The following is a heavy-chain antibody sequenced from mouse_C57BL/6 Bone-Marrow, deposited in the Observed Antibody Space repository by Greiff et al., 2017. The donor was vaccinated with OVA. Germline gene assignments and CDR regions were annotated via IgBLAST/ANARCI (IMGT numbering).Heavy chain of an antibody. CDR3: ARDRY. CDR1: GFTFSSYA. Sequence: DVQLQESGGGLVKPGGSLKLSCAASGFTFSSYAMSWVRQTPEKRLEWVATISDGGSYTYYPDNVKGRFTISRDNAKNHLYLQMSHLKSEDTAMYYCARDRYWGQGTTLTVSS. CDR2: ISDGGSYT. J-gene: IGHJ2*01. V-gene: IGHV5-4*01.